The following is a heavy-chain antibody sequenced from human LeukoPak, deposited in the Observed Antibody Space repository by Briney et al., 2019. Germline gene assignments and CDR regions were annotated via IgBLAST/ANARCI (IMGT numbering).Heavy chain of an antibody. CDR1: GYTFTGYY. J-gene: IGHJ4*02. Sequence: ASVKVSCKASGYTFTGYYMHWVRQAPGQGLEWMGWINPNSGGTNYAQKFQGRVTMTRDTSISTAYMELSRLRSDDTAVYYCARERIAVPGRGVDYWGQGTLVTVSS. CDR3: ARERIAVPGRGVDY. CDR2: INPNSGGT. V-gene: IGHV1-2*02. D-gene: IGHD6-19*01.